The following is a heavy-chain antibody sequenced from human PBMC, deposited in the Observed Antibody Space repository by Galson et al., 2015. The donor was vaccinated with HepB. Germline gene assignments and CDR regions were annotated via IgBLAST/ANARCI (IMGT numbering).Heavy chain of an antibody. CDR2: ISYDGSNK. Sequence: SLRLSCAASGFTFSSYGMHWVRQAPGKGLEWVAVISYDGSNKYYADSVKGRFTISRDNSKNTLYLQMNSLRAEDTAVYYCAKDLVVVAATGCFDYWGQGTLVTVSS. V-gene: IGHV3-30*18. J-gene: IGHJ4*02. CDR1: GFTFSSYG. D-gene: IGHD2-15*01. CDR3: AKDLVVVAATGCFDY.